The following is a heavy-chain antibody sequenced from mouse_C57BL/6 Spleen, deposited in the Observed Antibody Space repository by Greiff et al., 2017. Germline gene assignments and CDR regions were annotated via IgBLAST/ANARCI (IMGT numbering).Heavy chain of an antibody. CDR2: INPSSGYT. CDR3: ARSAVVAGDAMDY. J-gene: IGHJ4*01. V-gene: IGHV1-4*01. D-gene: IGHD1-1*01. CDR1: GYTFTSYT. Sequence: QVQLQQSGAELARPGASVKMSCKASGYTFTSYTMHWVKQRPGQGLEWIGYINPSSGYTKYNQKFKDKDTLTADKSSSTAYMQLSSLTSEDSAVYYCARSAVVAGDAMDYWGQGTSVTVSS.